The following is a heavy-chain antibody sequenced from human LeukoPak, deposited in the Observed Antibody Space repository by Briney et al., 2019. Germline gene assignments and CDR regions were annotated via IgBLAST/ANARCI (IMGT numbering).Heavy chain of an antibody. V-gene: IGHV3-30-3*01. CDR3: ARAEGSSGWYYFDY. CDR1: GFTFSSYA. J-gene: IGHJ4*02. CDR2: ISYDGSNK. Sequence: PGGSLRLSCAASGFTFSSYAMHWVRQAPGKGLEWVAVISYDGSNKYYADSVKGQFTISRDNSKNTLYLQMNSLRAEDTAVYYCARAEGSSGWYYFDYWGQGTLVTVSS. D-gene: IGHD6-19*01.